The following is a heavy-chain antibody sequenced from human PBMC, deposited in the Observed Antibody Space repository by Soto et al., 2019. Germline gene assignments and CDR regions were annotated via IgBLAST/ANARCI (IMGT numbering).Heavy chain of an antibody. CDR1: GYTFTSYA. CDR2: FDPEDGEA. J-gene: IGHJ3*02. D-gene: IGHD1-7*01. V-gene: IGHV1-24*01. CDR3: ATVGDNWNYKLDI. Sequence: ASVKVSCKASGYTFTSYAMHWVRQAPGQGLEWMGGFDPEDGEAIYAQKFQGRVTMTEDTSADTGYMDLSSLISEDTAVYYCATVGDNWNYKLDIWGQGTMVTVSS.